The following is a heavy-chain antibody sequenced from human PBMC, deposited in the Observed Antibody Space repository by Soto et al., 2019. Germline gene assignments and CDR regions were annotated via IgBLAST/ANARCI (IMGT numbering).Heavy chain of an antibody. V-gene: IGHV4-59*01. CDR2: IYYSGST. J-gene: IGHJ4*02. CDR1: GGSISSYY. Sequence: PSETLSLTCTVSGGSISSYYWSWIRQPPGKGLEWIGYIYYSGSTNYNPSLKSRVTISVDTSKNQFSLKLSSVTAADTAVYYCARIYSSTYSSSWYTWYYFDYWGQGTLVTVSS. CDR3: ARIYSSTYSSSWYTWYYFDY. D-gene: IGHD6-13*01.